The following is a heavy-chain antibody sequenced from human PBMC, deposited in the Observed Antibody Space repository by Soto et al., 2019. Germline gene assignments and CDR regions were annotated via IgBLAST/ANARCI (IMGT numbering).Heavy chain of an antibody. V-gene: IGHV3-74*01. D-gene: IGHD5-12*01. CDR3: ARAYRDGYKPNDY. Sequence: GGSLTLSCAASGFTFSSYWMHWVRQAPGKGLVWVSRINSDGSSTSYADSVKARFTISGATAKNTLYLHMNSLRAEDPSVYYCARAYRDGYKPNDYWGQGTLVTVSS. CDR1: GFTFSSYW. J-gene: IGHJ4*02. CDR2: INSDGSST.